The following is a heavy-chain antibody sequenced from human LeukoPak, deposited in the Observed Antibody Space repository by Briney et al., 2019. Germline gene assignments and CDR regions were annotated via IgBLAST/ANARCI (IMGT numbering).Heavy chain of an antibody. CDR3: ARRGYSYGSYYGMDV. Sequence: SETLSLTCAVYGGSFSGYYWSWIRQPPGKGLEWIGEINHSGSTNYNPSLKSRVTISVDTSKNQFSLKLSSVTAADTAVYYCARRGYSYGSYYGMDVWGQGTTVTASS. CDR1: GGSFSGYY. V-gene: IGHV4-34*01. J-gene: IGHJ6*02. CDR2: INHSGST. D-gene: IGHD5-18*01.